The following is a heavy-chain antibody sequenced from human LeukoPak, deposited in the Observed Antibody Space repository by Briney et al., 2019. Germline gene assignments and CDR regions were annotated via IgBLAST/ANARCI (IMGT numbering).Heavy chain of an antibody. CDR1: GGSISSYY. Sequence: PSETLSLTCTVSGGSISSYYWSWIRQPPGKGLEWIGYIYYSGSTNYNPSLKSRVTISVDTSKNQFSLKLSSVTAADTAAYYCARTYYDFWSGYSNWFDPWGQGTLVTVSS. J-gene: IGHJ5*02. CDR2: IYYSGST. D-gene: IGHD3-3*01. V-gene: IGHV4-59*01. CDR3: ARTYYDFWSGYSNWFDP.